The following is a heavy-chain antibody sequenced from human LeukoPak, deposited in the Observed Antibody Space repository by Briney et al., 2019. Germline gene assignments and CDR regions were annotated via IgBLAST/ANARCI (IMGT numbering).Heavy chain of an antibody. Sequence: SGPTLVNPPQTLTLTCTFSGFSLSTSGVGVGWIRQPPGKALEWLALIYWDDDKRYSPSLKSRLTITKYTSKNQVVLTMTNMDPVDTATYYRAHSARYFDWSIRAFDIWGQGTMVTVSS. J-gene: IGHJ3*02. V-gene: IGHV2-5*02. CDR2: IYWDDDK. CDR3: AHSARYFDWSIRAFDI. D-gene: IGHD3-9*01. CDR1: GFSLSTSGVG.